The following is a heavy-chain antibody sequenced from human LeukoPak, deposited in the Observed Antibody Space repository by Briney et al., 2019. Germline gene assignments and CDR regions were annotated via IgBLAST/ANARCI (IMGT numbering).Heavy chain of an antibody. V-gene: IGHV3-23*01. CDR1: GFTFSSYA. D-gene: IGHD1-1*01. CDR2: ISGSGGST. J-gene: IGHJ4*02. Sequence: GGSLRLSCAASGFTFSSYAMSWVRQAPGKGLEWVSAISGSGGSTYYADSVKGRSTISRDNSKNSLYLQMSSLRAEDTAVYYCAREGDTTGASGTEFDYWGQGALVTVSS. CDR3: AREGDTTGASGTEFDY.